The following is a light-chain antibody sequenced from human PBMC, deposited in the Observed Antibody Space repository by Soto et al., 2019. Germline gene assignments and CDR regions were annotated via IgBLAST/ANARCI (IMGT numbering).Light chain of an antibody. CDR1: QSVSSSY. CDR3: QPYGSSSWT. V-gene: IGKV3-20*01. Sequence: IVLTQSPGTLSLSPGERATLSCRASQSVSSSYLAWYQQKPGQAPRLLIYGASSRATGIPDRFSGSGSGTDFTLTISRLEPEEFAVDYGQPYGSSSWTFGQGTKVDIK. J-gene: IGKJ1*01. CDR2: GAS.